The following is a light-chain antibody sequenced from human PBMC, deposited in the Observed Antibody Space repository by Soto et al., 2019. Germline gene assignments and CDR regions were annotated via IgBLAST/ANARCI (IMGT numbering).Light chain of an antibody. CDR3: AAWDGSLNAIL. CDR1: SSNIGSNV. J-gene: IGLJ2*01. V-gene: IGLV1-44*01. CDR2: SDY. Sequence: QSVLSQPPSASGTPGQRVTISCSGRSSNIGSNVVNWYQQFPGTAPKLLIYSDYQRPSGVPERFSGSRSGTSASLAISGLQSEDEADYYCAAWDGSLNAILFGGGTQLTVL.